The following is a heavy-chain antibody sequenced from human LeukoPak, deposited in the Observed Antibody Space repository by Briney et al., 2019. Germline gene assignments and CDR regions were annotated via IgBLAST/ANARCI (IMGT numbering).Heavy chain of an antibody. J-gene: IGHJ4*02. CDR2: ISASGVSR. V-gene: IGHV3-23*01. D-gene: IGHD6-19*01. Sequence: GGSLRLSCAASGFTFNNYAMTWVRQAPGKGLEWISSISASGVSRYYADSVKGRFTISRDQSRNTLYLQMNSLRVEDTALYYCAKGGQWLVEKTRSPSDFWGQGTLVTVS. CDR1: GFTFNNYA. CDR3: AKGGQWLVEKTRSPSDF.